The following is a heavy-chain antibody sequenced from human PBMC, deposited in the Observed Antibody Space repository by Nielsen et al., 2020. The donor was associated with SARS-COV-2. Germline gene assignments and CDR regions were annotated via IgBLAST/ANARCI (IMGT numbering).Heavy chain of an antibody. V-gene: IGHV4-31*03. CDR3: ARELGATGWFDP. Sequence: SETLSLICTVSGGSISSGGYYWSWIRQHPGKGLEWIGYIYYSGSTYYNPSLKSRVTISVDTSKNQFSLKLSSVTAADTAVYYCARELGATGWFDPWGQGTLVTVSS. CDR2: IYYSGST. D-gene: IGHD1-26*01. J-gene: IGHJ5*02. CDR1: GGSISSGGYY.